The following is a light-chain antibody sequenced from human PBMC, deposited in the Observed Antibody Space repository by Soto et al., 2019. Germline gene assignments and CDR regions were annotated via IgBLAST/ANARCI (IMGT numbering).Light chain of an antibody. CDR1: PSISKY. J-gene: IGKJ2*01. V-gene: IGKV1-39*01. CDR2: AAS. CDR3: QQSYCTPPVT. Sequence: DIQMTQSPSSLSASVGDRVTITCRASPSISKYLNWYQQKPGQAPKLRIYAASNLQSGVPSRFSCSGSGTSFTLTINGLLPEDFATHSWQQSYCTPPVTFGHAPQLEIK.